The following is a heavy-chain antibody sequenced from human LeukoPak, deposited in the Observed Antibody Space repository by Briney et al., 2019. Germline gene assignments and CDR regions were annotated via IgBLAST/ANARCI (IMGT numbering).Heavy chain of an antibody. CDR2: INHSGST. D-gene: IGHD3-22*01. J-gene: IGHJ4*02. V-gene: IGHV4-34*01. Sequence: SETLSLTCAVYGGSFSGYYWSWIRQPPGKGLEWIGEINHSGSTNYNPSFKSRVPISVDTSKNQFSLKLRSVTAADTAVYYCARVTGYMIEDYFDYWGQGTLVTVSS. CDR3: ARVTGYMIEDYFDY. CDR1: GGSFSGYY.